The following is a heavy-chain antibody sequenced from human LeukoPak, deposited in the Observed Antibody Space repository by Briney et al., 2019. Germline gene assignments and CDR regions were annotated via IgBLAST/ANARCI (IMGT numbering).Heavy chain of an antibody. CDR3: ARDQYGSGDGYYMDV. V-gene: IGHV3-48*04. CDR2: ISSSGITI. Sequence: GGSLRLSCAASGFTFSSYGMSWVRQAPGKGLEWISYISSSGITIFYADSVKGRFTISRDNAKNSLYLQMNSLRAEDTAVYYCARDQYGSGDGYYMDVWGKGTTVTISS. CDR1: GFTFSSYG. D-gene: IGHD3-10*01. J-gene: IGHJ6*03.